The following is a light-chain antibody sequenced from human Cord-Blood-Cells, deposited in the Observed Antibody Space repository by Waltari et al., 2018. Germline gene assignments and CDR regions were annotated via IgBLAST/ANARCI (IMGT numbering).Light chain of an antibody. CDR3: GTWDSSLSAVV. J-gene: IGLJ2*01. CDR2: ENN. Sequence: QSVLTQPPSLSAAPGQKVTISCPASSSHIGHNYVSWYQQLPGTAPKLLIYENNKRPSGIPDRFSGSKSGTSATLGITGLQTGDEADYYCGTWDSSLSAVVFGGGTKLTVL. V-gene: IGLV1-51*02. CDR1: SSHIGHNY.